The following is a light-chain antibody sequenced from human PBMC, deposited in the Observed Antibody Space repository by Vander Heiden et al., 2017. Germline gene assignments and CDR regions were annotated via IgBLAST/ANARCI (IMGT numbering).Light chain of an antibody. CDR3: QQRSNWPPGLT. J-gene: IGKJ4*01. V-gene: IGKV3-11*01. CDR2: DAS. CDR1: QSVSSY. Sequence: EIVLTQCPAILSLSPGERAILSCRASQSVSSYLAWYQQKPGQTPRLLIYDASNRATGIPARFSGSGSGTDFTLTISSLEPEDFAVYYCQQRSNWPPGLTFGGGTKVEIK.